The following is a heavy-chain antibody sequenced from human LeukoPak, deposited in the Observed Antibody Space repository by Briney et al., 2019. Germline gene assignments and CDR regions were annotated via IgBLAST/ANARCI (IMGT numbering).Heavy chain of an antibody. CDR1: GFIFSNYG. D-gene: IGHD6-19*01. CDR3: ATMQWLEGVDWFDP. Sequence: GGSLRLSCAASGFIFSNYGMHWVRQALGKGLEWVAFIRYDESNKFYADSVKGRFTISRDNSKNILFLQMNSLRAVDTAVYYCATMQWLEGVDWFDPWGQGTLVTVSS. CDR2: IRYDESNK. V-gene: IGHV3-30*02. J-gene: IGHJ5*02.